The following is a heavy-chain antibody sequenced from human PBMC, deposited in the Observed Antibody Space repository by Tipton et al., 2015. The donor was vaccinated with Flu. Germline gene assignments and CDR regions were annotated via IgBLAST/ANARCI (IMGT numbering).Heavy chain of an antibody. CDR2: IYYSGST. Sequence: TLSLTCTVSGGSISSYYWSWIRQPPGKGLEWIGHIYYSGSTNYSPSLKSRVTISVDTFKNQFSLKLSSVTAADTAVYYCARGSGSGTEMTFYVWGPGTVVTVSS. V-gene: IGHV4-59*01. J-gene: IGHJ4*02. CDR1: GGSISSYY. D-gene: IGHD3-10*01. CDR3: ARGSGSGTEMTFYV.